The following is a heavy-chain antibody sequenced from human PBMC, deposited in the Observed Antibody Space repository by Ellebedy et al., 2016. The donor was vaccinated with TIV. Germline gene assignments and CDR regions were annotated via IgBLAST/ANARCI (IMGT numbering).Heavy chain of an antibody. J-gene: IGHJ4*02. D-gene: IGHD4-17*01. Sequence: ASVKVSCKASGFTFTSSAMQWVRQARGQRLEWIGWIVVGSGNTNYAQKLQGRVTMTTDTSTSTAYMELRSLRSDDTAVYYCARKGTVTTGECFDYWGQGTLVTVSS. CDR1: GFTFTSSA. V-gene: IGHV1-58*02. CDR3: ARKGTVTTGECFDY. CDR2: IVVGSGNT.